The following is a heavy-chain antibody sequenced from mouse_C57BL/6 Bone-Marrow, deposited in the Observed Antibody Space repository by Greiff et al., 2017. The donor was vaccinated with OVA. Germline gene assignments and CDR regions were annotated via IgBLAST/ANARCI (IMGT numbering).Heavy chain of an antibody. CDR3: ARVFTTVVATEYYFDY. D-gene: IGHD1-1*01. CDR2: LHPNSGST. J-gene: IGHJ2*01. Sequence: VQLQQPGAELVKPGASVKLSCKASGYTFTSYWMHWVKQRPGQGLEWIGMLHPNSGSTNYNEKFKSKATLTVDKSSSTAYMQLSSLTSEDSAVYYCARVFTTVVATEYYFDYWGQGTTLTVSS. V-gene: IGHV1-64*01. CDR1: GYTFTSYW.